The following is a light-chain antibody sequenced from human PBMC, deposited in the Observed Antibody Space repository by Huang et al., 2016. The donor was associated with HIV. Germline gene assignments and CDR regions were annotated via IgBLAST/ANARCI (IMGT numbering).Light chain of an antibody. CDR3: QQYNKWPPEYT. V-gene: IGKV3-15*01. Sequence: VMMSQSPATLAASPGERVTLSCGASQSVNTNLAGYQQEPGQPPRLHIYAASTRATGVPARFAGSGSGTEFTLTIDSLQSDDFAVYYCQQYNKWPPEYTFGQGTRLEIK. CDR2: AAS. J-gene: IGKJ2*01. CDR1: QSVNTN.